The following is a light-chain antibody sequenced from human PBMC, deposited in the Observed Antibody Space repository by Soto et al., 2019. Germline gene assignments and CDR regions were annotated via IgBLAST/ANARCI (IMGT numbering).Light chain of an antibody. V-gene: IGKV3-15*01. J-gene: IGKJ1*01. CDR3: QQYNTWPLT. CDR2: AVS. CDR1: QSVSSN. Sequence: EIRMTQSAGTLSASPGERATLACRASQSVSSNLAWYQQKPGQAPRLHIYAVSSRATGIPARFSGSGSGTEFTLTISSLQPEDFAVYYCQQYNTWPLTFGQGTKVEIK.